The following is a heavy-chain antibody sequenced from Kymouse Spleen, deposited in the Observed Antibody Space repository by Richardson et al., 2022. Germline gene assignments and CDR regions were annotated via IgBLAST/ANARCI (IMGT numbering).Heavy chain of an antibody. D-gene: IGHD6-19*01. CDR1: GGSISSSSYY. V-gene: IGHV4-39*01. Sequence: QLQLQESGPGLVKPSETLSLTCTVSGGSISSSSYYWGWIRQPPGKGLEWIGSIYYSGSTYYNPSLKSRVTISVDTSKNQFSLKLSSVTAADTAVYYCARRVSSGWYVDYYYYYGMDVWGQGTTVTVSS. CDR3: ARRVSSGWYVDYYYYYGMDV. CDR2: IYYSGST. J-gene: IGHJ6*02.